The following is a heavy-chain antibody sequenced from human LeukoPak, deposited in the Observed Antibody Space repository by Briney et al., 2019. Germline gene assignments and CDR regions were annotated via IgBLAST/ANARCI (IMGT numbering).Heavy chain of an antibody. V-gene: IGHV3-7*03. D-gene: IGHD3-10*01. CDR2: IKQDGSEK. CDR3: ARNPYYGSGSYHDFDY. Sequence: PGGSLRLSCAASGFTFNNYWMSWVRQAPGKGLEWVANIKQDGSEKYYVDSVKGRFTISRDNAKNSLYLQMNSLRAEDTAVYYCARNPYYGSGSYHDFDYWGQGTLVTVSS. CDR1: GFTFNNYW. J-gene: IGHJ4*02.